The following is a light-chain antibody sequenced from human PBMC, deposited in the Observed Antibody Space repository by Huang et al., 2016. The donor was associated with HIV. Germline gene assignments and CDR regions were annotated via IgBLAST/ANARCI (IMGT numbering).Light chain of an antibody. V-gene: IGKV1-39*01. CDR3: QQSYNAPRT. CDR2: AAS. J-gene: IGKJ1*01. CDR1: ENIRKY. Sequence: DIQMTQSPSSLSAFVGEKVTITCRASENIRKYLNWYQQKPGKAPNLLLYAASSLQSGVPSRCSGSGTGTDFNLTINSLQPEDYATYFCQQSYNAPRTFGQGTKVEIK.